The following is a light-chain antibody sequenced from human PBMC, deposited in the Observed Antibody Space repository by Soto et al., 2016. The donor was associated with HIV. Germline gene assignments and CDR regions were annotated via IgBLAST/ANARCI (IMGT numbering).Light chain of an antibody. V-gene: IGKV1-16*01. CDR2: AAS. CDR1: HDIGNS. J-gene: IGKJ1*01. Sequence: DVQLTQSPSSLFASVGDRVTITCRASHDIGNSLTWFQEKPGKAPRSLIYAASTLQTGVPSTFSGSRSGTDYTLTISSLQPEDVATYYCHQYDNYPRTFGQGTKVEVE. CDR3: HQYDNYPRT.